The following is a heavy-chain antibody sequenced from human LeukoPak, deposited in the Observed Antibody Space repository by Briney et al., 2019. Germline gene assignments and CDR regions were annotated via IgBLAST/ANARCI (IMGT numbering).Heavy chain of an antibody. CDR1: GYTFATYG. CDR2: ISAYNGNT. D-gene: IGHD3-22*01. J-gene: IGHJ4*02. Sequence: ASVKVSCKASGYTFATYGVSWVRQAPGQGLEWMGWISAYNGNTNYAQNIQGRATMTTDTSTNTAYMELRSLRSDDTAVYYCARVYDSSGYYFDYWGQGTLVTVSS. CDR3: ARVYDSSGYYFDY. V-gene: IGHV1-18*01.